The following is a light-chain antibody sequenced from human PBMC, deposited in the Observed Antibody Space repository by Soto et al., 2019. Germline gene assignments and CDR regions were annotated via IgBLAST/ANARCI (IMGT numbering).Light chain of an antibody. CDR2: GAS. V-gene: IGKV3-20*01. Sequence: ELVLTQSPGTLSLSPGESATLSCRASQSVSSSYLAWYQQKTGQAPRLLIYGASSRATGIPDRLSGSGSGTDLNLTISSLEPEDFAVYYCQKYGSSRITFGQGTRLEIK. CDR1: QSVSSSY. CDR3: QKYGSSRIT. J-gene: IGKJ5*01.